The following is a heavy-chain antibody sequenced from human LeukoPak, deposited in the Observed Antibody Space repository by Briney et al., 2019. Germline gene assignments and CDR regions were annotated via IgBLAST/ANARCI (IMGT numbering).Heavy chain of an antibody. J-gene: IGHJ4*02. V-gene: IGHV3-23*01. CDR2: ISGSGGST. CDR3: ASNSGDFWSGYYIPIGY. CDR1: GFTFSSYA. Sequence: AGGSLRLSCAASGFTFSSYAMSWVRQAPGKGLEWVSAISGSGGSTYYADSVKGRFTISRDNSKNTLYLQMNSLRAEDTAVYYCASNSGDFWSGYYIPIGYWGQGTLVTVSS. D-gene: IGHD3-3*01.